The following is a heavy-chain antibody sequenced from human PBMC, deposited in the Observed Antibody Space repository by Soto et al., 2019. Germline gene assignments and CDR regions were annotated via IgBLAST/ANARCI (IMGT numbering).Heavy chain of an antibody. D-gene: IGHD3-22*01. J-gene: IGHJ6*02. CDR3: ANSAHYYDSSGYYFYYYGMDV. Sequence: GGSLRLSCAASGFTFSSYAMSWVRQAPGKGLEWVSAISGSGGSTYYADSVKGRFTISRDNSKNTLYLQMNSLRAEDMAVYYCANSAHYYDSSGYYFYYYGMDVWGQGTMVTVSS. CDR2: ISGSGGST. CDR1: GFTFSSYA. V-gene: IGHV3-23*01.